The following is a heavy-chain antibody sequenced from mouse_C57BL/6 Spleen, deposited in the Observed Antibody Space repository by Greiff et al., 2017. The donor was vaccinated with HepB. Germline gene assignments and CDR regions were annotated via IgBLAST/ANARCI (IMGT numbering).Heavy chain of an antibody. CDR3: ARLEGNYFYAMDY. CDR2: IYPGDGDT. CDR1: GYALSSSW. V-gene: IGHV1-82*01. Sequence: VQGVESGPELVKPGASVKISCKASGYALSSSWMNWVKQRPGKGLEWIGRIYPGDGDTNYNGKFKGKATLTADKSSSTAYMQLSSLTSEDSAVYFCARLEGNYFYAMDYWGQGTSVTVSS. J-gene: IGHJ4*01. D-gene: IGHD2-1*01.